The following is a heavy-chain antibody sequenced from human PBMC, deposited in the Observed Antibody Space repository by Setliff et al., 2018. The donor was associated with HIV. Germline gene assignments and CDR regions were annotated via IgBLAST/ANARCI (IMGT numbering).Heavy chain of an antibody. Sequence: ASVKVSCKVSGYTLAELSIHWVRQAPGKGLEWMGGFDPEDVETVYAQKFQGRVTITADESTSTAYMELSSLRSEDTAVYYCARGVVVVPAARGGGYYYYMDVWGKGTTVTVSS. CDR1: GYTLAELS. CDR3: ARGVVVVPAARGGGYYYYMDV. J-gene: IGHJ6*03. D-gene: IGHD2-2*01. V-gene: IGHV1-24*01. CDR2: FDPEDVET.